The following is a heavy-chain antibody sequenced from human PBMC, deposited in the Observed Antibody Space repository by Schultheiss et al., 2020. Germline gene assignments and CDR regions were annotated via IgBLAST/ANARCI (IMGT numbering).Heavy chain of an antibody. CDR1: GFTFSSYG. CDR3: ASQTEDTAMVTGPDY. V-gene: IGHV3-30*03. J-gene: IGHJ4*02. Sequence: GGSLRLSCAASGFTFSSYGMHWVRQAPGKGLEWVAVISYDGSNKYYADSVKGRFTISRDNSKNTLYLQMNSLRAEDTAVYYCASQTEDTAMVTGPDYWGQGTLVTVSS. D-gene: IGHD5-18*01. CDR2: ISYDGSNK.